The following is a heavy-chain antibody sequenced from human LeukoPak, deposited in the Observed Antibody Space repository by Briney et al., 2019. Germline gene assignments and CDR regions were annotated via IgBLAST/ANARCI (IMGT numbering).Heavy chain of an antibody. CDR3: ARDWGGYGNFDY. D-gene: IGHD5-12*01. V-gene: IGHV4-38-2*02. CDR2: IYHSGST. Sequence: SETLSLTCTVSGYSISSGYYWGWIRQPPGKGLEWIGSIYHSGSTYYNPSLKSRVTISVDTSKNQFSLKLSSVTAADTAVYYCARDWGGYGNFDYWGQGTLVTVSS. J-gene: IGHJ4*02. CDR1: GYSISSGYY.